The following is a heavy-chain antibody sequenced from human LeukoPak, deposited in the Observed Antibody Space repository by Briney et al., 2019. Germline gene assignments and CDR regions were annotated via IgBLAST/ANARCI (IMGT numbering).Heavy chain of an antibody. Sequence: GGSLRLSCAASGXTFRNFWMSWVRQAPGKGLEWVANIRQDGSEKYYVDSAKGRFTISRDNAKNSLYLQMNSLRAEDTAAYYCARHSSSWEFDQWGQGTLVIVSS. CDR3: ARHSSSWEFDQ. V-gene: IGHV3-7*04. J-gene: IGHJ4*02. D-gene: IGHD6-13*01. CDR1: GXTFRNFW. CDR2: IRQDGSEK.